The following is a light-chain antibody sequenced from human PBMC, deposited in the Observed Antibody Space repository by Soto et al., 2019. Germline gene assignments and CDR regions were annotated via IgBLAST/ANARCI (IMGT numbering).Light chain of an antibody. J-gene: IGKJ5*01. V-gene: IGKV3-20*01. CDR1: QTVSITY. CDR3: QQYDNWPPIT. CDR2: GAS. Sequence: VLTQSPGTLSLSPGESATLSCRASQTVSITYLTWYQQKPGQAPRLLIFGASKRATGIPDRFSGSGSGRDFTLPISGLEPEDFAVYYCQQYDNWPPITFGQGTRLEIK.